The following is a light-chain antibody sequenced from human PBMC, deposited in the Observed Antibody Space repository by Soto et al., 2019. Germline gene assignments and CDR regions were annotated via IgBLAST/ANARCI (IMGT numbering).Light chain of an antibody. CDR3: SSYTISSTLVV. J-gene: IGLJ2*01. CDR1: SSDVGVYNY. CDR2: EVS. Sequence: QSALTQPASVSGSPGQSITISCTGTSSDVGVYNYVSWYQQHPGKAPKLMIYEVSNRPSGVSNRFSGSKSGNTASLTISGLQAEDEARYYCSSYTISSTLVVFGGGTKLTFL. V-gene: IGLV2-14*01.